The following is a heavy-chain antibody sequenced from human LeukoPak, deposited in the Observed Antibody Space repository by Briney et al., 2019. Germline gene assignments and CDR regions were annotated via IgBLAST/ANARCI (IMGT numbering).Heavy chain of an antibody. J-gene: IGHJ6*03. Sequence: GGSLRLSCAASGFTFSDFGMNWVRQAPGKGVEWVARISSRGAYIFYADSVKGRFTISRDNANISLYLQMNSLGADDTAVYCCARGLGYCSSTRCSPGYYMDVWGKGTTVTVSS. V-gene: IGHV3-21*01. CDR3: ARGLGYCSSTRCSPGYYMDV. D-gene: IGHD2-2*01. CDR2: ISSRGAYI. CDR1: GFTFSDFG.